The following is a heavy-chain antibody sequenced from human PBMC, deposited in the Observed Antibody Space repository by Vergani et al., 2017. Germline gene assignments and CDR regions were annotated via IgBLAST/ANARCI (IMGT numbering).Heavy chain of an antibody. D-gene: IGHD6-19*01. CDR1: GGTFSSYA. Sequence: QVQLVQSGAEVKKPGSSVKVSCKASGGTFSSYAISWVRQAPGQGLEWMGGIIPIFGTANYAQKFQGRVTITADESTSTAYMELSSLRSEDTAVYYCARDRSSVAGPYNWFDPWGQGTLVTVSS. J-gene: IGHJ5*02. CDR2: IIPIFGTA. CDR3: ARDRSSVAGPYNWFDP. V-gene: IGHV1-69*01.